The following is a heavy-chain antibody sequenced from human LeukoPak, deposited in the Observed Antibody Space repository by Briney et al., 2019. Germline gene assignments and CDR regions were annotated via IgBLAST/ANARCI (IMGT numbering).Heavy chain of an antibody. CDR2: ISGSSAYI. CDR1: GFTFSSYS. V-gene: IGHV3-21*01. Sequence: GGSLRLSCAASGFTFSSYSMNWVRQAPGKGLEWVSSISGSSAYIDYADSVKGRFTISRDNAKNSLYLQMNSLRAEDTAVYYCARTFYCGGDCYAFDYWGQGTLVTVSS. CDR3: ARTFYCGGDCYAFDY. J-gene: IGHJ4*02. D-gene: IGHD2-21*02.